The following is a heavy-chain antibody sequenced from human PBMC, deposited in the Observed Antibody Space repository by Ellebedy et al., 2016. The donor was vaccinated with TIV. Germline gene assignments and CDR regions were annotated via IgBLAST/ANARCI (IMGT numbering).Heavy chain of an antibody. CDR2: IIPIFGTA. V-gene: IGHV1-69*13. D-gene: IGHD5-12*01. J-gene: IGHJ4*02. CDR3: ASRGVATISEDDY. Sequence: SVKVSCXASGGTFSSYAISWVRQAPGQGLEWMGGIIPIFGTANYAQKFQGRVTITADESTSTAYMELSSLRSEDTAVYYCASRGVATISEDDYWGQGTLVTVSS. CDR1: GGTFSSYA.